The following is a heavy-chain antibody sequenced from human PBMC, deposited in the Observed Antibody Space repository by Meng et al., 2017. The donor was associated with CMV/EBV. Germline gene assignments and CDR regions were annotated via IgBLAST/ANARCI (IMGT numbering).Heavy chain of an antibody. Sequence: ASVKVSCKASEYTFTSYDINWVRQATGQGLEWMGWMNPNSGNTGYAQKFQGRVTITRNTSISTAYMELSSLRSEDTAVYYCARSLGARRTGIAAAGFDYWGQGTLVTVSS. CDR1: EYTFTSYD. V-gene: IGHV1-8*03. CDR2: MNPNSGNT. CDR3: ARSLGARRTGIAAAGFDY. D-gene: IGHD6-13*01. J-gene: IGHJ4*02.